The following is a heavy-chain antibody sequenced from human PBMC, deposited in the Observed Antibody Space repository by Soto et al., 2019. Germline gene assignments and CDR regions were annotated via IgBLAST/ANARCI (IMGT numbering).Heavy chain of an antibody. D-gene: IGHD3-22*01. J-gene: IGHJ6*02. CDR3: ASGDSSGYYYPYYYYGMDV. V-gene: IGHV1-69*13. CDR2: IIPIFGTA. CDR1: GGTFSSYA. Sequence: SVQVSCKASGGTFSSYAISWVRQAPGQGLEWMGGIIPIFGTANYAQKFQGRVTITADESTSTAYMELSSLRSEDTAVYYCASGDSSGYYYPYYYYGMDVWGQGTTVTVSS.